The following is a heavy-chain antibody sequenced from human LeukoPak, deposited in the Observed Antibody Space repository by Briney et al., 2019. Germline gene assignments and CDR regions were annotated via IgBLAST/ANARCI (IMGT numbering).Heavy chain of an antibody. CDR3: ARVRPQDHSSGYYYVFGFDY. J-gene: IGHJ4*02. D-gene: IGHD3-22*01. CDR2: IYYSGST. CDR1: GGSISSGGYY. V-gene: IGHV4-61*08. Sequence: PSQTLSLTCTVSGGSISSGGYYWSWIRQPPGKGLEWIGYIYYSGSTNYNPSLKSRVTISVDTSKNQFSLKLSSVTAADTAVYYCARVRPQDHSSGYYYVFGFDYWGQGTLVTVSS.